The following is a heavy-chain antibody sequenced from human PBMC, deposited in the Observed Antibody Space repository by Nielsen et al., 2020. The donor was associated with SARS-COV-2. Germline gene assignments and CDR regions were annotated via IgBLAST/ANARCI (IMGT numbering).Heavy chain of an antibody. CDR3: TRVNPTSGSWFDAFDI. V-gene: IGHV3-73*01. J-gene: IGHJ3*02. Sequence: GESLKISCAASGFTFSGSTIHWVRQASGKGLEWLGRIRSKANDYATEYAASVKGRVIISRDDSKNTAYLLMNSLKIDDTAVYYCTRVNPTSGSWFDAFDIWGQGTLVTVSS. CDR1: GFTFSGST. D-gene: IGHD1-26*01. CDR2: IRSKANDYAT.